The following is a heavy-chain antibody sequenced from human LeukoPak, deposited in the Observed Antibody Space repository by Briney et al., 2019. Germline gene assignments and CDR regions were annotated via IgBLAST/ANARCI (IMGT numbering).Heavy chain of an antibody. V-gene: IGHV1-8*01. CDR1: GYTFTSHD. J-gene: IGHJ6*02. CDR2: MNPNSGNT. Sequence: ASVKVSCKASGYTFTSHDIDWVRQATGQGLEWMGWMNPNSGNTGYAQKFQGRVTMTRDTSISIVYMELSSLTSEDTAVYYCARGLVRGRFDRDVWGQGTTVTVSS. D-gene: IGHD3-10*01. CDR3: ARGLVRGRFDRDV.